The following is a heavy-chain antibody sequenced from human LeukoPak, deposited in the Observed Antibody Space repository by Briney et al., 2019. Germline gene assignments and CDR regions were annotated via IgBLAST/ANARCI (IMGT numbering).Heavy chain of an antibody. V-gene: IGHV3-30-3*01. J-gene: IGHJ4*02. CDR2: ISYDGSNK. Sequence: GGSLRLSCAASGFTFSSYAMHWVRQAPGKGLEWVAVISYDGSNKYYADSVKGRFTISRDNAKNSLYLQMNSLRAEDTAVYYCARVKKQLVDYWGQGTLVTVSS. CDR3: ARVKKQLVDY. D-gene: IGHD6-6*01. CDR1: GFTFSSYA.